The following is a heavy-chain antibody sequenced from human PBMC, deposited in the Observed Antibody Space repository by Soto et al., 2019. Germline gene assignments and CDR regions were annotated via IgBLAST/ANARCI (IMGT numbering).Heavy chain of an antibody. CDR2: ISYDGSNK. Sequence: GGSVRLSCAASGFTFSSYAMHWVRQAPGKGLEWVAVISYDGSNKYYADSVKGRFTISRDNSKNTLYLQMNSLRAEDTAVYYCAKDGGSTIFGVGRHYYYYYGMDVWGQGTTVTVSS. V-gene: IGHV3-30*04. J-gene: IGHJ6*02. CDR1: GFTFSSYA. D-gene: IGHD3-3*01. CDR3: AKDGGSTIFGVGRHYYYYYGMDV.